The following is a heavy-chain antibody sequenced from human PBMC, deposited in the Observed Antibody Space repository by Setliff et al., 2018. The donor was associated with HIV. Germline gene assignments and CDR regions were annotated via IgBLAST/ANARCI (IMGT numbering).Heavy chain of an antibody. CDR1: GGTFSSYA. CDR2: IIPIFGKA. V-gene: IGHV1-69*13. Sequence: GASVKVSCKASGGTFSSYAINWVRQAPGQGLEWMGGIIPIFGKANYAQKFQGRVTITADESTNTAYMEMSSLRSEDTAVYYCATQITPHYFDYWGQGTLVTVSS. J-gene: IGHJ4*02. CDR3: ATQITPHYFDY.